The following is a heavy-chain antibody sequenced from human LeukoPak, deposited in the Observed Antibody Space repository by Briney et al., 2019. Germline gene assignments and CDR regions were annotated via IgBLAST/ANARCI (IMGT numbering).Heavy chain of an antibody. D-gene: IGHD4-23*01. CDR1: GGSISSYY. V-gene: IGHV4-59*12. CDR2: IYYSGST. CDR3: ARGLAVVTSPYYFDY. J-gene: IGHJ4*02. Sequence: PSETLSLTCTVSGGSISSYYWSWIRQPPGKGLEWIGYIYYSGSTNYNPSLKSRVTISVDTSKNQFSLKLSSVTAADTAVYYCARGLAVVTSPYYFDYWGQGTLVTVSS.